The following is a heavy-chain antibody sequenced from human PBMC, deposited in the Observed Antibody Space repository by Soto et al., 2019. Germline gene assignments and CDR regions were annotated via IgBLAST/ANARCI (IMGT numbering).Heavy chain of an antibody. J-gene: IGHJ5*02. CDR3: AKGQSTYYDFWSRYYDWFDP. Sequence: GGSLRLSCAASGFTFSNYAMSWVRQAPGKGLEWISTISGSGGSTYYADSVKGRFTISRDNSKNTLYLQMNSLRAEDTAVYYCAKGQSTYYDFWSRYYDWFDPWGQGXLVTVSS. D-gene: IGHD3-3*01. CDR2: ISGSGGST. CDR1: GFTFSNYA. V-gene: IGHV3-23*01.